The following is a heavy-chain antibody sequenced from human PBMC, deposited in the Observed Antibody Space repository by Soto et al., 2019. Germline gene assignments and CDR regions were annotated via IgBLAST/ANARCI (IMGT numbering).Heavy chain of an antibody. Sequence: QVQLVQSGAEVKKPGDSVKVSCKASGYTFSSYYIHWVRQAPGQGLEWIGIVHPNGGSTNYAQTFKGRLTVTRDTSTATVYMDLSALTSDDTAMYFFARCLVLGDCWGQGTLVTVSS. CDR2: VHPNGGST. CDR1: GYTFSSYY. CDR3: ARCLVLGDC. V-gene: IGHV1-46*01. J-gene: IGHJ4*02. D-gene: IGHD2-8*02.